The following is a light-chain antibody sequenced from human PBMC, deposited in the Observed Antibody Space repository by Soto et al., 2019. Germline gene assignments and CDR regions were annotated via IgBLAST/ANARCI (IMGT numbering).Light chain of an antibody. CDR2: GAS. CDR1: QSVSSSY. CDR3: QQYGSSPL. V-gene: IGKV3-20*01. Sequence: EIVLKQSPGTLSLSPGERATLSCRASQSVSSSYLAWYQQKPGQAPRLLIYGASSRATGIPDRFSGSGSGTDFTLTISRLEPEDFAVYYCQQYGSSPLFGQGT. J-gene: IGKJ1*01.